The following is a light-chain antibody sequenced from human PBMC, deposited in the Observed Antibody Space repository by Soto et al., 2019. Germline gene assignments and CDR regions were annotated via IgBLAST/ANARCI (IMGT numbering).Light chain of an antibody. CDR3: SSYAGSNNQV. J-gene: IGLJ1*01. CDR2: EVS. Sequence: QSALTQPPSASGSPGQSVTISCTGTSSDVGGYNYVSWYQQHPGRAPKLMIYEVSKRPSGVPDRFSGSKSGNTASLTVSGLQIEDEADYYCSSYAGSNNQVFGTGTKLTVL. V-gene: IGLV2-8*01. CDR1: SSDVGGYNY.